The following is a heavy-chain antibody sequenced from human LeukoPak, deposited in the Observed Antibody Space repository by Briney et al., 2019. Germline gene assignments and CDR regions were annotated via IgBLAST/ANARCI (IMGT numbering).Heavy chain of an antibody. CDR3: TTGYYDSSGYYSDLYYFDY. V-gene: IGHV3-15*01. CDR2: IKSKTDGGTT. Sequence: PGGSLRLSCAASGFTFSNAWMSWVRQAPGKGLEWVGRIKSKTDGGTTDYAAPVKGRFTISRDDSKNTLDLQMNSLKTEDTAVYYCTTGYYDSSGYYSDLYYFDYWGQGTLVTVSS. J-gene: IGHJ4*02. D-gene: IGHD3-22*01. CDR1: GFTFSNAW.